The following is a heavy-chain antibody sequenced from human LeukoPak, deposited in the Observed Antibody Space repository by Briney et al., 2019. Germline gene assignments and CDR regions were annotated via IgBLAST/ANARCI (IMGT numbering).Heavy chain of an antibody. CDR3: ARGTTQRGYSYGYTSSFAY. D-gene: IGHD5-18*01. CDR1: GGSFSGYY. V-gene: IGHV4-34*01. Sequence: SETLSLTCAVYGGSFSGYYWSWIRQPPGKGLEWIAEINHSGSTNYNPSLKSRVTISVDTSKNQFSLKLSSVTAADTAVYYCARGTTQRGYSYGYTSSFAYWGQGTLVTVSS. J-gene: IGHJ4*02. CDR2: INHSGST.